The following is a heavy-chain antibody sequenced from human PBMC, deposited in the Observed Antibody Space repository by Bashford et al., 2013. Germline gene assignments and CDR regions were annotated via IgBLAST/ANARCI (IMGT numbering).Heavy chain of an antibody. CDR3: ARDLYGAYTFDY. J-gene: IGHJ4*02. Sequence: SLRLSCEASGFTFDDYAMHWVRQAPGKGLEWVSGISKNSGSVAYADSVKGRFTISRDNAKNTLYLQMNSLRDEDTAVYYCARDLYGAYTFDYVGPGNPGHRLL. CDR2: ISKNSGSV. V-gene: IGHV3-9*01. D-gene: IGHD4/OR15-4a*01. CDR1: GFTFDDYA.